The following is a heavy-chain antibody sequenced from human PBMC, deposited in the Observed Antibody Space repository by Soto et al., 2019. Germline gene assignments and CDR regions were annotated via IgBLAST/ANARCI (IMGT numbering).Heavy chain of an antibody. CDR1: GFTFSMYG. CDR2: VYYDGHNK. J-gene: IGHJ3*02. Sequence: QVQLVESGGGVVQPGRSQRLSCAASGFTFSMYGMHWVRQAPGKGLEWMATVYYDGHNKYYADSVRGRFTISRDNSKNMVYLQINSLRAEDTAVYYCARDPPSTLGSFDICGRGTMVTVSS. V-gene: IGHV3-33*01. CDR3: ARDPPSTLGSFDI. D-gene: IGHD2-2*01.